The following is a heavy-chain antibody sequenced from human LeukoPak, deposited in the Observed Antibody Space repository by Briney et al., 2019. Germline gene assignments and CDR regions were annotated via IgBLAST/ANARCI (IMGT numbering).Heavy chain of an antibody. Sequence: SETLSLTCAVYGGSLSGFYWSWIRQPPGKGLEWIGEINHSGSTNYNPSLKSRVTMSMDTSKKQLSLRVTSVTAAATAVYYCARASSYDSVTRYDPAWFGPWGQGTLVTVSS. V-gene: IGHV4-34*01. CDR3: ARASSYDSVTRYDPAWFGP. D-gene: IGHD3-22*01. CDR2: INHSGST. CDR1: GGSLSGFY. J-gene: IGHJ5*02.